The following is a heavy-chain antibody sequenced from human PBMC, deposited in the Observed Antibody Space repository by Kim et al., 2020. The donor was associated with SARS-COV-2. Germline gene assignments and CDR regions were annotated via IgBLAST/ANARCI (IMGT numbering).Heavy chain of an antibody. J-gene: IGHJ4*02. CDR2: IYYSGST. Sequence: SETLSLTCTASGGSISSYYWSWIRQPPGKGLEWIGYIYYSGSTNYNPSLKSRVTISVDTSKNQFSLKLSSVTAADTAVYYCASSMITFGGVIVPYFDYWGQGALVTVSS. D-gene: IGHD3-16*02. V-gene: IGHV4-59*13. CDR1: GGSISSYY. CDR3: ASSMITFGGVIVPYFDY.